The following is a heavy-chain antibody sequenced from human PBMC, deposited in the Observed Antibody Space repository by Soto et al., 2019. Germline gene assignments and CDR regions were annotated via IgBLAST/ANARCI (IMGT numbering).Heavy chain of an antibody. CDR2: YSGFT. D-gene: IGHD4-17*01. CDR1: GGSITTYQ. Sequence: SETLSLTCTVSGGSITTYQCSCIRQPPGKGLEWIGGYSGFTDYNPSLESRATISVDHSKNQFSLTLRSVTAADTAVYYCARDYGDYSFFFDYWGQGALVTVSS. V-gene: IGHV4-59*01. J-gene: IGHJ4*02. CDR3: ARDYGDYSFFFDY.